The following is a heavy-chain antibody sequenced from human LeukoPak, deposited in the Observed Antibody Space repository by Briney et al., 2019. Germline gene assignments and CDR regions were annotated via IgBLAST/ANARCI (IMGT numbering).Heavy chain of an antibody. V-gene: IGHV4-59*12. CDR2: IYYSGST. J-gene: IGHJ6*04. CDR3: ASDVKGMDV. CDR1: GGSISNYY. Sequence: SETLSLTCTVSGGSISNYYWSWIRQPPGKGLEWIGYIYYSGSTNYNPSLKSRVTISVDTSKNQFSLKLSSVTAADTAVYYCASDVKGMDVWGKGTTVTVSS.